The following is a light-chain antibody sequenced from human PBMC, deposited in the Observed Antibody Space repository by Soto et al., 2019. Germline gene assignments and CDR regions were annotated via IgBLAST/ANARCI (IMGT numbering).Light chain of an antibody. CDR2: KAS. CDR1: QTISSW. J-gene: IGKJ1*01. Sequence: SVGDRFTITCRASQTISSWLAWYQQKPGKAPKLLIYKASTLKSGVPSRFSGSGSGTEFTLTISSLQPDDFATYYCQHYNSYSEAFGQGTKVDIK. CDR3: QHYNSYSEA. V-gene: IGKV1-5*03.